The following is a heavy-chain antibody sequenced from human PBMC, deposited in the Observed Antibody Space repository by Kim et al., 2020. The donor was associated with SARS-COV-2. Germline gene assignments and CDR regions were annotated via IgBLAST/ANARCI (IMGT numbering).Heavy chain of an antibody. J-gene: IGHJ3*02. Sequence: SLKSRVTISVDTSKNQFSLKLSSVTAADTAVYYCARHPRSTVVTPGAFDIWGQGTMVTVSS. V-gene: IGHV4-39*01. CDR3: ARHPRSTVVTPGAFDI. D-gene: IGHD4-17*01.